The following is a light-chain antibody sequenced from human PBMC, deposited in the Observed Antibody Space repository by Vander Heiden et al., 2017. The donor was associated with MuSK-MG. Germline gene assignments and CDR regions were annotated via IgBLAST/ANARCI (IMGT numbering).Light chain of an antibody. CDR3: MQALQTPPT. CDR2: LGS. J-gene: IGKJ1*01. V-gene: IGKV2-28*01. Sequence: DIVMTQSPLYLPVTPGEPASMSCRSSQSLLHSNGYNYLDWYLQKPGQAPQLLIYLGSHRASGVPDRSSGSGSGTDFTLEISRVEAEDVGVYYCMQALQTPPTFGQGTKVDIK. CDR1: QSLLHSNGYNY.